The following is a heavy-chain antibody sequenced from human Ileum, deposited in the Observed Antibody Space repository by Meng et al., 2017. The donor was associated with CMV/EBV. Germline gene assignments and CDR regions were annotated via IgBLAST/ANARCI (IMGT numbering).Heavy chain of an antibody. CDR3: ASPYDSGGYYYAY. Sequence: GESLKISCAASGFTFSSHTMNWVRQAPGKGLEWVSSISGLGGFMYYTDLVKGRFTISRDNAKSSLYLQMDSLRAEDTAVYYCASPYDSGGYYYAYWGPGTLVTVSS. CDR2: ISGLGGFM. V-gene: IGHV3-21*01. CDR1: GFTFSSHT. J-gene: IGHJ4*02. D-gene: IGHD3-22*01.